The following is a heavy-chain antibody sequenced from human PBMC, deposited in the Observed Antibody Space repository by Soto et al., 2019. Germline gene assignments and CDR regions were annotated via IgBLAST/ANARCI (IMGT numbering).Heavy chain of an antibody. V-gene: IGHV5-51*01. Sequence: PGESLKISCKGSGYSFTSYWIGWVRQMPGKGLEWMGIIYPGDSDTRYSPSFQGQVTISADKSISTAYLQWSSLKASDTAMYYCARHPPSSYPDQNYYDSSGPDYWGQGTLVTVSS. CDR1: GYSFTSYW. CDR2: IYPGDSDT. CDR3: ARHPPSSYPDQNYYDSSGPDY. J-gene: IGHJ4*02. D-gene: IGHD3-22*01.